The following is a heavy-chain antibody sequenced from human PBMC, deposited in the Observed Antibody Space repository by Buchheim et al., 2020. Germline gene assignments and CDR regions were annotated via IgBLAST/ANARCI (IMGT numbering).Heavy chain of an antibody. D-gene: IGHD5-12*01. J-gene: IGHJ4*02. V-gene: IGHV3-23*01. CDR3: AKGHGWLRLKSPYYFDY. CDR1: GFTSSSYA. Sequence: EVQLLESGGGLVQPGGSLRLSCAASGFTSSSYAMSWVRQAPGKGLEWVSAISGSGGSTYYADSVKGRFTISRDTSKNTLYLQMNSLRAEDTAVYYCAKGHGWLRLKSPYYFDYWGQGTL. CDR2: ISGSGGST.